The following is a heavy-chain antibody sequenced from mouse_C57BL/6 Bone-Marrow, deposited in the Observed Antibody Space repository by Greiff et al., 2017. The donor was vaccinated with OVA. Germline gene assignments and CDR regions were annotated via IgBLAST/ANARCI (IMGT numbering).Heavy chain of an antibody. Sequence: DVMLVESGGGLVQSGRSLRLSCATSGFTFSDFYMEWVRQAPGKGLEWIAASRNKANDYTTEYSASVKGRFIVSRDTSQSILYLQMNALRAEDTAIYYCARAPTGTNYFDYWGQGTTLTVSS. D-gene: IGHD4-1*01. CDR1: GFTFSDFY. CDR3: ARAPTGTNYFDY. J-gene: IGHJ2*01. V-gene: IGHV7-1*01. CDR2: SRNKANDYTT.